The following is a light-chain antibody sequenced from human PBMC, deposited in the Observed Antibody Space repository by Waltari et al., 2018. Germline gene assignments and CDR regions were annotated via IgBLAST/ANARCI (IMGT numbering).Light chain of an antibody. Sequence: SFELTQDPAVSVALGQTVSITCQGDVLRRHFASWSQQKPGQAPILVIYDKNKRSSGIPDRFSGSNSGEAASLTITGTQAEDEAVYYCSSRGSSNNHAVVFGGGTNLTVL. V-gene: IGLV3-19*01. J-gene: IGLJ2*01. CDR3: SSRGSSNNHAVV. CDR1: VLRRHF. CDR2: DKN.